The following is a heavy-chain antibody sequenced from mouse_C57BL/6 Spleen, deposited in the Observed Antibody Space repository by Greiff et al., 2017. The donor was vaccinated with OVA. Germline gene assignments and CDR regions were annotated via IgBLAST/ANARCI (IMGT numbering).Heavy chain of an antibody. CDR2: ISSGSSTT. D-gene: IGHD2-2*01. CDR3: ARGYDVWYFDV. Sequence: EVKVEESGGGLVKPGGSLTLSCAASGFTFSDYGMHWVRQAPEKGLEWVAYISSGSSTTYYADTVKGRFTISRDHAKNTLFLQMTSLRSVDTAMYCCARGYDVWYFDVWGTGTTVTGSS. V-gene: IGHV5-17*01. CDR1: GFTFSDYG. J-gene: IGHJ1*03.